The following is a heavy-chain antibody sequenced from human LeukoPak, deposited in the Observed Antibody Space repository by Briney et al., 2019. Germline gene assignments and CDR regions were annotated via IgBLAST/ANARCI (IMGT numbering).Heavy chain of an antibody. Sequence: ASVKVSCKASGYTFTNYYMHWVRQAPGQGLKWMGIINPSGGSTSYAQKFQGRVTMTRDMSTSTVYMELSSLRSEDTAVYYCAVSLYSPGGFDYWGQGTLVTVSS. CDR3: AVSLYSPGGFDY. V-gene: IGHV1-46*01. J-gene: IGHJ4*02. D-gene: IGHD5-12*01. CDR2: INPSGGST. CDR1: GYTFTNYY.